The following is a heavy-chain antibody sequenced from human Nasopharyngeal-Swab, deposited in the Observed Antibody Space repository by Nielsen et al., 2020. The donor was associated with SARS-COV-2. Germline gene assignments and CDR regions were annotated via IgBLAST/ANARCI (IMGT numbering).Heavy chain of an antibody. V-gene: IGHV7-4-1*02. CDR3: ARDLVWLGYY. D-gene: IGHD3-10*01. CDR1: GYTFTNYA. Sequence: ASVKVSCKTSGYTFTNYAMNWVRQAPGQGLEWMGWINTNTGNPMYAQGFTGRFVFSLDTSVSTAYLQISSLKAEDTAVYYCARDLVWLGYYWGQGTLVTVSS. J-gene: IGHJ4*02. CDR2: INTNTGNP.